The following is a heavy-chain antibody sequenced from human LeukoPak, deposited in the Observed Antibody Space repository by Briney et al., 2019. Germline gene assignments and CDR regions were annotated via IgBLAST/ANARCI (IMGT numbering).Heavy chain of an antibody. CDR3: AKDLTVFYTLYYFDY. V-gene: IGHV3-48*01. CDR1: VFPFSRYS. J-gene: IGHJ4*02. D-gene: IGHD2-8*01. CDR2: ITSSGDTI. Sequence: GGSLRLSCTTSVFPFSRYSMNWVRQAPGKGLEWVSYITSSGDTIYYADSVKGRFTIFRDNAKNSVYLQMNSLRAEDTAVYYCAKDLTVFYTLYYFDYWGQGTLVTVSS.